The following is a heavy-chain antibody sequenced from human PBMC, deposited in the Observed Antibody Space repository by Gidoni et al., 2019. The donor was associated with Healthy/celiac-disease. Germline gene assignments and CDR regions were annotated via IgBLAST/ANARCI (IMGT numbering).Heavy chain of an antibody. J-gene: IGHJ5*02. CDR3: AANGVIVVVVAALELWFDP. V-gene: IGHV4-39*01. CDR1: GGSISSSSYY. CDR2: IYYNGST. Sequence: QLQLQESGPGLVKPSETLSLTCTVPGGSISSSSYYLGWIRQPPGKGLEWIGSIYYNGSTYYNQSLKSRVTISVDTSKNQFSLKLSSVTAADTAVYYCAANGVIVVVVAALELWFDPWGQGTLVTVSS. D-gene: IGHD2-15*01.